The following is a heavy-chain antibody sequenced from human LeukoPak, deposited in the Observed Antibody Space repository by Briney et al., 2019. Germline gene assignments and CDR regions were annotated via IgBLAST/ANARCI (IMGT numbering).Heavy chain of an antibody. CDR1: GGSISSYY. Sequence: PSETLSLTCTVSGGSISSYYWSWIRQPPGKGLGWIGYIYTSGSTNYNPSLKSRVTISVDTSKNQFSLKLSSVTAADTAVYYCARHGRPGGSWSNWFDPWGQGTLVTVSS. D-gene: IGHD6-13*01. V-gene: IGHV4-4*09. CDR3: ARHGRPGGSWSNWFDP. J-gene: IGHJ5*02. CDR2: IYTSGST.